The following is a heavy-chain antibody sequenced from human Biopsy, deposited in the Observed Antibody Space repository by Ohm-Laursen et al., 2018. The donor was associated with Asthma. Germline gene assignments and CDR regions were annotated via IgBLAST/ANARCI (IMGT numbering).Heavy chain of an antibody. CDR2: ISWNSATI. Sequence: SLRLSCAASGFKFDEYTMHWVRQAPGKGLEWVSGISWNSATIGYADSVEGRFTISRDNAKNSVFLHMDSLRPEGTAFYYCAKVRSDWVITESFDYWGQGVLVTVSS. J-gene: IGHJ4*02. CDR3: AKVRSDWVITESFDY. CDR1: GFKFDEYT. V-gene: IGHV3-9*01. D-gene: IGHD3-22*01.